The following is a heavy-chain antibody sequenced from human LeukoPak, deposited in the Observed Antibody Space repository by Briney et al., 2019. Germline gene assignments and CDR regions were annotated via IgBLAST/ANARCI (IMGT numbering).Heavy chain of an antibody. CDR1: GFTFSSYG. CDR2: ISYDGSNK. D-gene: IGHD2-2*01. Sequence: GGSLRLSCAASGFTFSSYGMHWVRQAPGKGLEWVAVISYDGSNKYYADSVKGRFTISRDNSKNTPYLQMNSLRAEDTAVYYCARYQLLRGYYGMDVWGQGTTVTVSS. V-gene: IGHV3-30*03. J-gene: IGHJ6*02. CDR3: ARYQLLRGYYGMDV.